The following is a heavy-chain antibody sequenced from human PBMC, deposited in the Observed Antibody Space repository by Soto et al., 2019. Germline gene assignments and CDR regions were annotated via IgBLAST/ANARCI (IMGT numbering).Heavy chain of an antibody. CDR3: ARWSVTMIVVVSDAFDI. J-gene: IGHJ3*02. D-gene: IGHD3-22*01. CDR2: IYHSGST. Sequence: PSETLSLTCAVSGGSISISNWWSWVRQPPGKGLEWIGEIYHSGSTNYNPSLKSRVTISVDKSKNQFSLKLSSVTAADTAVYYCARWSVTMIVVVSDAFDIWGQGTMVTVSS. V-gene: IGHV4-4*02. CDR1: GGSISISNW.